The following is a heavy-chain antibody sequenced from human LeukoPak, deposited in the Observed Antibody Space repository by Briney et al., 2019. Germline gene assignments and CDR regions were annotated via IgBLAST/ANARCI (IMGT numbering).Heavy chain of an antibody. V-gene: IGHV1-69*05. CDR3: ARSSGGSCYGCHWFDP. J-gene: IGHJ5*02. CDR1: GGTFSSYA. Sequence: ASVKVSCKASGGTFSSYAISWVRQAPGQGLEWMGGIIPIFGTANYAQKFQGRVTITTDESTSTAYMELSSLRPEDTAVYYCARSSGGSCYGCHWFDPWGQGTLVAVSS. CDR2: IIPIFGTA. D-gene: IGHD2-15*01.